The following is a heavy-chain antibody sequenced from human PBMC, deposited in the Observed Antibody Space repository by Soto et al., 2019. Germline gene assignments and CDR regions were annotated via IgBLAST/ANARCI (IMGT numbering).Heavy chain of an antibody. CDR1: GYTFTSYA. CDR3: ARENHDYSSLYYYYGMDV. D-gene: IGHD4-4*01. J-gene: IGHJ6*02. V-gene: IGHV1-3*01. Sequence: GASVKVSCKASGYTFTSYAMHWVRQAPGQRLEWMGWINAGNGNTKYSQKFQGGVTITRDTSASTAYMELSSLRSEDTAVYYCARENHDYSSLYYYYGMDVWGQGTTVTVSS. CDR2: INAGNGNT.